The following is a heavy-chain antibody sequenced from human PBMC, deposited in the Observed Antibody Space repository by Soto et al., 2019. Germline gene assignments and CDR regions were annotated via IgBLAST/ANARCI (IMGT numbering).Heavy chain of an antibody. V-gene: IGHV3-11*06. CDR1: GFTFSDSY. CDR3: ARLRASSWYLGGYLDY. J-gene: IGHJ4*02. CDR2: IVSSSAYT. D-gene: IGHD6-13*01. Sequence: QVQLVESGGGLVKPGGSLRLSCAASGFTFSDSYMAWIRQAPGKGLEFVSYIVSSSAYTNYAGSVKGRFTISRDNAKNSVYLEMGSLRVEDTAVYYCARLRASSWYLGGYLDYWGQGVLVTVSS.